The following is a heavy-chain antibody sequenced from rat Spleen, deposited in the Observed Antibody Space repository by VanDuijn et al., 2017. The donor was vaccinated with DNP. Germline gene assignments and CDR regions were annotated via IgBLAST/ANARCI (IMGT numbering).Heavy chain of an antibody. CDR1: GFTFSTYG. Sequence: EVQLVESGGGLVQPGRSLKLSCAASGFTFSTYGMAWVRQTPTKGLEWVASIRTGGCNTYYQDSVKGRFTISRDDAKNTQYLQMDSLTSEDTATYYCARGESNYIYWYFDFWGPGTMVTVSS. CDR2: IRTGGCNT. D-gene: IGHD1-2*01. V-gene: IGHV5S14*01. CDR3: ARGESNYIYWYFDF. J-gene: IGHJ1*01.